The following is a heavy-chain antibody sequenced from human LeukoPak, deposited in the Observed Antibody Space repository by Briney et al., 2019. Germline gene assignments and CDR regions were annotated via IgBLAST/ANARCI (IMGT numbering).Heavy chain of an antibody. J-gene: IGHJ6*03. Sequence: GGSLRLSCAASGFTFSSYAMHWVRQAPGKGLEWVAVISYDGSNKYYADSVKGRSTISRDNSKNTLYLQMNSLRAEDTAVYYCARRLGIAARRPLYYYYMDVWGKGTTVTVSS. CDR3: ARRLGIAARRPLYYYYMDV. CDR1: GFTFSSYA. V-gene: IGHV3-30-3*01. D-gene: IGHD6-6*01. CDR2: ISYDGSNK.